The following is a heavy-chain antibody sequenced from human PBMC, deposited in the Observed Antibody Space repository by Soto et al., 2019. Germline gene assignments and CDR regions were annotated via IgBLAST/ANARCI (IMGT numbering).Heavy chain of an antibody. CDR3: ARVSGSYYYGMDV. CDR1: GGSISSSNW. D-gene: IGHD1-26*01. Sequence: QVQLQESGPGLVKPSGTLSLTCAVSGGSISSSNWWSWVRQPPGKGLEWIGEIYHSGSTNYNPSLKSRVTISVDTSKNQFSLKLSSVIAADTAVYCARVSGSYYYGMDVWGQGTTVTVSS. CDR2: IYHSGST. J-gene: IGHJ6*02. V-gene: IGHV4-4*02.